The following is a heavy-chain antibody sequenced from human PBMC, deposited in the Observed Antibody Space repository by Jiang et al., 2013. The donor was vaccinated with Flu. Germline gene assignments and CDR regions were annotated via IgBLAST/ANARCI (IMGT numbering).Heavy chain of an antibody. V-gene: IGHV1-18*01. CDR3: ARSDWEWYFDL. CDR2: IRAYNGNT. Sequence: QSGAEVKKPGASVKVSCKASGYTFSSYSISWVRQAPGQGLEWMGWIRAYNGNTNYAQRLQGRVTMTTDTSTSTVYMELRSLRSDDTAVYYCARSDWEWYFDLWGRGTLVTVSS. D-gene: IGHD1-26*01. J-gene: IGHJ2*01. CDR1: GYTFSSYS.